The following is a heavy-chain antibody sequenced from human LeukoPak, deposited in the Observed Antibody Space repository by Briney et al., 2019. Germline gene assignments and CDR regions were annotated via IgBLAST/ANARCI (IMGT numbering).Heavy chain of an antibody. V-gene: IGHV3-48*03. CDR3: ARARPFYYYYGMDV. CDR1: GFTFSSYE. Sequence: GGSLRLSCAASGFTFSSYEMNWVRQAPGKGLEWVSYISSSGSTIYYADSVKGRFTISRDNAKNSLYLQMNSLGAGDTAVYYCARARPFYYYYGMDVWGQGTTVTVSS. CDR2: ISSSGSTI. J-gene: IGHJ6*02.